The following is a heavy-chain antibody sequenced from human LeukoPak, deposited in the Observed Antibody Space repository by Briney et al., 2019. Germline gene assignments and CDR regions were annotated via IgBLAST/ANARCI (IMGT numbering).Heavy chain of an antibody. CDR3: ARHHLDSGSYFIRLGFFDY. J-gene: IGHJ4*02. Sequence: SETLSLTCTVSGGSISSYYWGWIRQPPGKGLEWIGSIYYSGSTYYNPSLKSRVTISVDTSKNQFSLKLSSVTAADTAVYYCARHHLDSGSYFIRLGFFDYWGQGTLVTVSS. CDR2: IYYSGST. CDR1: GGSISSYY. D-gene: IGHD1-26*01. V-gene: IGHV4-39*01.